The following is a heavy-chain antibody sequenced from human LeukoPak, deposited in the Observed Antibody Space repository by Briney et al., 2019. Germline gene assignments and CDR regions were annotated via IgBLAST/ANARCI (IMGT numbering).Heavy chain of an antibody. CDR1: GGSISSYY. CDR3: VRSPQLDP. Sequence: PSETLSLTCTVPGGSISSYYWSWVRQPPGKGLEWIGYIQNSVTSYTDNPSLQSRVTISVDTSKNQFSLKLTSVTAADTAVYYCVRSPQLDPWGQGTLVTVSS. J-gene: IGHJ5*02. V-gene: IGHV4-59*01. CDR2: IQNSVTSY.